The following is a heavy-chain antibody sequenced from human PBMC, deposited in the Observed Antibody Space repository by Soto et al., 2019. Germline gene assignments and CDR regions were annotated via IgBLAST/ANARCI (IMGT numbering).Heavy chain of an antibody. CDR2: VYYNGFT. D-gene: IGHD3-3*01. J-gene: IGHJ5*02. CDR1: GGSISSSSYY. Sequence: QLQLRESGPGLVKPSETLSLTCTVSGGSISSSSYYWAWNRQSPGKGLEWIGSVYYNGFTYYNPSRKSRVTISVDTSKNRFSLKLTSVTAADTAVYYCARMGDFWSGPGELDPWGQGTLVTVSS. V-gene: IGHV4-39*01. CDR3: ARMGDFWSGPGELDP.